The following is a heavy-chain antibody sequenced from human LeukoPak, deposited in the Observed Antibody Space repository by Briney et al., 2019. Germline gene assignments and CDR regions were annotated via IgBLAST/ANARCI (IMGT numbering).Heavy chain of an antibody. J-gene: IGHJ4*02. CDR1: GGSISSSPYY. D-gene: IGHD1-26*01. V-gene: IGHV4-39*01. CDR3: ASWGATHHYFDS. Sequence: SETLSLTCTVSGGSISSSPYYWGWIRQPPGKGLEWIGSIYSSGSSFYNASLKSRVTISVETSKNQFSLKLSSVTAADTAVYYCASWGATHHYFDSWGRGTLVTVSS. CDR2: IYSSGSS.